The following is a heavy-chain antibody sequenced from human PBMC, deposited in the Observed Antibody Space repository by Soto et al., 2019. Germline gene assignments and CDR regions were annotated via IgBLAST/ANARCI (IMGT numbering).Heavy chain of an antibody. CDR2: IFYSGSS. CDR1: GDSISSNTYY. V-gene: IGHV4-39*01. CDR3: ARRLPYGGNSA. Sequence: QLHLQESGPGLVKPSETLSLTCTVSGDSISSNTYYWGWIRQPPGKGLEWIGSIFYSGSSYYNPSLKSRVTISVGTSNNRFSLRLSSVTAADTAVYYCARRLPYGGNSAWGQGTLVTVSS. J-gene: IGHJ5*02. D-gene: IGHD2-21*02.